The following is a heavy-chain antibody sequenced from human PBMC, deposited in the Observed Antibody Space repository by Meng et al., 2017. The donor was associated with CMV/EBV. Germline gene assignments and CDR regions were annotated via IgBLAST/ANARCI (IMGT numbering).Heavy chain of an antibody. D-gene: IGHD3-3*01. CDR3: ARGVVITIFGPTYNWFDP. CDR2: ISSSGSTI. V-gene: IGHV3-48*03. J-gene: IGHJ5*02. Sequence: GGSLRLSCAASGFTFSSYEMNWVRQAPGKGLEWVSYISSSGSTIYYADSVKGRFTISRDNAKNSLYLQMNSLRAEDTAVYYCARGVVITIFGPTYNWFDPWGQGTLVTVFS. CDR1: GFTFSSYE.